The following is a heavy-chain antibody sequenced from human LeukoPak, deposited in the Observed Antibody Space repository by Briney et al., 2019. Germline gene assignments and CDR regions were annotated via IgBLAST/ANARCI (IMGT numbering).Heavy chain of an antibody. J-gene: IGHJ4*02. CDR1: GFTFSSYA. D-gene: IGHD1-14*01. V-gene: IGHV3-23*01. Sequence: GGSLRLSCAASGFTFSSYAMNWVRQAPGKGLEWVSGISGSRGSTYYADSVKGRFTISRDNSKNTLYLQMNSLRAEDKAVYYCAKGGPNQSFDYWGQGTLVTVSS. CDR2: ISGSRGST. CDR3: AKGGPNQSFDY.